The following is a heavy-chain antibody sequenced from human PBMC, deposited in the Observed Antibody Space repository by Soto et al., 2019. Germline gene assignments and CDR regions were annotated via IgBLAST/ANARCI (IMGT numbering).Heavy chain of an antibody. CDR1: GGSFSGYY. CDR3: ARGRNTMVRGVPYYYYGMDV. J-gene: IGHJ6*02. D-gene: IGHD3-10*01. V-gene: IGHV4-34*01. Sequence: QVQLQQWGAGLLKPSETLSLTCAVYGGSFSGYYWSWIRQPPGKGLEWIGEINHSGSTNYNPSLKSRVTRSVDTATNQFSLNLSSVTAADTAVNYCARGRNTMVRGVPYYYYGMDVWGQGTTVTVSS. CDR2: INHSGST.